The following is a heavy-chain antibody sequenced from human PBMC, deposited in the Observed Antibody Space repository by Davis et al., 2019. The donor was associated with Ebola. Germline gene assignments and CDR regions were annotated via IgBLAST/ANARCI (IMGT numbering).Heavy chain of an antibody. D-gene: IGHD4/OR15-4a*01. CDR1: GSSISSDYY. J-gene: IGHJ5*02. CDR2: IKHRGST. V-gene: IGHV4-38-2*02. CDR3: ARVTGASHAGP. Sequence: MPSETLSLTCPFSGSSISSDYYWGWLRQPPGQGLEWIGSIKHRGSTYYNPSLKSRATMAVDTSKSQFSLKLTSVTAADTAVYYCARVTGASHAGPWGQGTLVTVSS.